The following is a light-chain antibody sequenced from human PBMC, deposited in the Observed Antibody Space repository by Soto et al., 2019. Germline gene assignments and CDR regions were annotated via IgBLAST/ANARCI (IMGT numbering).Light chain of an antibody. Sequence: EIVLTQSPGTLSLSPGEGATLSCRASQSVSTNFFAWYQQKTGQAHRLLFYGASTRATGIPDRFSGSGSGTDFTLTISRLEPEDFAVYYCQQYGRTSWTFGQGTKVDIK. V-gene: IGKV3-20*01. CDR3: QQYGRTSWT. CDR2: GAS. CDR1: QSVSTNF. J-gene: IGKJ1*01.